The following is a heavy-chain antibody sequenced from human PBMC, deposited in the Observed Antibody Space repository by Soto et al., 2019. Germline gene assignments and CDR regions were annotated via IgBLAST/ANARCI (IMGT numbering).Heavy chain of an antibody. D-gene: IGHD2-15*01. CDR1: GFTFSSYG. J-gene: IGHJ4*02. CDR3: AKESLDIVVVVAATPYYFDY. Sequence: QVQLVESGGGVVQPGRSLRLSCAASGFTFSSYGMHWVRQAPGKGLEWVAVISYDGSNKYYADSVKGRFTISRDNSKNPLYLQMNSLRAEDTAVYYCAKESLDIVVVVAATPYYFDYWGQGTLVTVSS. CDR2: ISYDGSNK. V-gene: IGHV3-30*18.